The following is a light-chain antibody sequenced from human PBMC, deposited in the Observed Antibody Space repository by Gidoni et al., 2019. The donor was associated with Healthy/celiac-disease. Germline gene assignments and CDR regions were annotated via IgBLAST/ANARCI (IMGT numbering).Light chain of an antibody. CDR1: QSVTSTY. CDR3: QQYGSSPFT. CDR2: GTS. V-gene: IGKV3-20*01. J-gene: IGKJ3*01. Sequence: IVLTQSPGTLSLSPGERAILSCRASQSVTSTYVAWYQQRPGQAPRLLIYGTSSRATGIPDRFSGSGSGTDFTLTISRLDPEDFALYYCQQYGSSPFTFGPGTKVDIK.